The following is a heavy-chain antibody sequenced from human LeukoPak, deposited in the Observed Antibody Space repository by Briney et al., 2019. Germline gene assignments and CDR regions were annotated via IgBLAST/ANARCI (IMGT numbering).Heavy chain of an antibody. J-gene: IGHJ4*02. V-gene: IGHV3-48*03. D-gene: IGHD1-26*01. Sequence: PGGSLRLSCAASGFTFSSYEMNWVRQAPGKGLEWVSYISSSGSTIYYADSVKGRFTISRDNAKNSLYLQMNSLRAEDTAVYYCAKVQVAGATNGGLDYWGQGTLVTVSS. CDR2: ISSSGSTI. CDR1: GFTFSSYE. CDR3: AKVQVAGATNGGLDY.